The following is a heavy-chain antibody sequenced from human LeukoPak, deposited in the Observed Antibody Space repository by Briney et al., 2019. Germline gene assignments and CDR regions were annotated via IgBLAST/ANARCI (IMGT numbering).Heavy chain of an antibody. CDR3: ARDAAVAYYGMDV. CDR2: ISAYNRNT. D-gene: IGHD6-13*01. CDR1: GYTYTSYG. Sequence: ASVKVSCKASGYTYTSYGISWVRQAPGHGLEWMGWISAYNRNTNYAQKFQDRVTMTTDSSTTTAYMQLRSLTSDDTALYYRARDAAVAYYGMDVWGQGTTVTVSS. J-gene: IGHJ6*02. V-gene: IGHV1-18*01.